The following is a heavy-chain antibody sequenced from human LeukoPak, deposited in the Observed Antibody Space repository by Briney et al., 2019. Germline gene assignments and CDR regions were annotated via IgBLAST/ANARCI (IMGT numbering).Heavy chain of an antibody. V-gene: IGHV3-7*03. J-gene: IGHJ4*02. D-gene: IGHD1-26*01. CDR2: IKQDGGEK. CDR3: ARDKIVGATNFDY. Sequence: GGSLRLSCTASGFTFSSYWMSWVREAPGKGLEWVANIKQDGGEKYYVDSVKGRFTISRDNAENSLYLQMNSLRVEDTAVYYCARDKIVGATNFDYWGQGTLVTVSS. CDR1: GFTFSSYW.